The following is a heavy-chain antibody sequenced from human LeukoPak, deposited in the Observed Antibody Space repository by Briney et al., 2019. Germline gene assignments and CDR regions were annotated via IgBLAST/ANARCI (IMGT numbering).Heavy chain of an antibody. CDR2: IYYSGTT. V-gene: IGHV4-61*01. Sequence: SETLSLTCTVSGGSVSSGSYYWNWLRQPPGKGLEWIGYIYYSGTTNYNPSLKSRVTISLDTSKNQFSLNLSSVTAAGTAVYYCAGSGQFDYWGQGTLVTVSS. CDR3: AGSGQFDY. CDR1: GGSVSSGSYY. J-gene: IGHJ4*02. D-gene: IGHD3-3*01.